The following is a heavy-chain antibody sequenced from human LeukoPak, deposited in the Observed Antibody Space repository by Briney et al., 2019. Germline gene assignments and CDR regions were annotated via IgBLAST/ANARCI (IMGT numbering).Heavy chain of an antibody. J-gene: IGHJ3*02. Sequence: GGSLRLSCAASGFTFSSYAMSWVRQAPGKGLEWVANIKQDGSEKYYVDSVKGRFTISRDNAKNSLYLQMNSLRAEDTAVYYCARSYNDILTGPNDAFDIWGQGTMVTVSS. D-gene: IGHD3-9*01. CDR1: GFTFSSYA. CDR2: IKQDGSEK. V-gene: IGHV3-7*01. CDR3: ARSYNDILTGPNDAFDI.